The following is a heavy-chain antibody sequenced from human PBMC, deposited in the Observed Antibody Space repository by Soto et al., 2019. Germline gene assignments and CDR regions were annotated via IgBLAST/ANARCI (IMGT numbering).Heavy chain of an antibody. CDR2: IYYSGST. CDR1: GGSISSSSYY. CDR3: ARLSYAQFDP. D-gene: IGHD3-16*01. V-gene: IGHV4-39*01. J-gene: IGHJ5*02. Sequence: QLQLQESGPGLLKPSETLSLTCTVSGGSISSSSYYWGWIRQPPGKGLEWIGSIYYSGSTYYNPSLKSRVPISLDTSKNQFSLKLSSVTAADTAVYYCARLSYAQFDPWGQGTLVTVSS.